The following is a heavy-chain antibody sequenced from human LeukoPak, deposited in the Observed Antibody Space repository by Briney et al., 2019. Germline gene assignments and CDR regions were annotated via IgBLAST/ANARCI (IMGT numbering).Heavy chain of an antibody. D-gene: IGHD1-1*01. CDR3: ARYKGNYYYYMDV. J-gene: IGHJ6*03. V-gene: IGHV4-30-2*02. Sequence: PSETLPLTCTVSGGSISSGGYYWSWIRQPPGKGLEWIGYIYHSGSTYYNPSLKSRVTISVDPSKNQFSLKLSSVTAADTAVYYCARYKGNYYYYMDVWGKGTTVTVSS. CDR2: IYHSGST. CDR1: GGSISSGGYY.